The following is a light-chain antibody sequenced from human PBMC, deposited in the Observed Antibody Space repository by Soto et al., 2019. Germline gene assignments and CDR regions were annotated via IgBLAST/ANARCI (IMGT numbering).Light chain of an antibody. CDR3: QQSYSTPMYT. CDR1: QTISSY. J-gene: IGKJ2*01. V-gene: IGKV1-39*01. CDR2: DAS. Sequence: DIQMTQSPSSLSASVGDRVTITCRASQTISSYLNWYQQRPGKAPKLLTFDASSLQSGVPSRFSGSGSGTDFTLTISSLQPEDFASYYCQQSYSTPMYTFGQGTKLEIK.